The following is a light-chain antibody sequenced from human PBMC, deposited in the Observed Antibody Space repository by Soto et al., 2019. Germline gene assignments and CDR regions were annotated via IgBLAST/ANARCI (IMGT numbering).Light chain of an antibody. CDR3: QQYGSSLWT. J-gene: IGKJ1*01. V-gene: IGKV3-20*01. CDR1: QSVISSY. Sequence: ENVVTQSPGTLSLSPGERASLSCRASQSVISSYLAWYQQKPGQAPRLLIYSTSTRATGIPDRFSGSGSGTDFTLTISRLEPEDFAVYYCQQYGSSLWTFGQGTKVEIK. CDR2: STS.